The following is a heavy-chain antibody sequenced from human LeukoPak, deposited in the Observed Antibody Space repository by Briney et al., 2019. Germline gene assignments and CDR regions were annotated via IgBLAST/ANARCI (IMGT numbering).Heavy chain of an antibody. CDR3: AKGSPLDLGAGESYYYGMGV. CDR1: GFTFSSYW. J-gene: IGHJ6*02. D-gene: IGHD3-10*01. Sequence: GGSLRLSCAASGFTFSSYWMHWVRQAPGKGLVWVSRINSDGSSTSYADSVKGRFTISRDNSKHTLFLQMSSLRAEDTAVYYCAKGSPLDLGAGESYYYGMGVWGQGTTVTVSS. CDR2: INSDGSST. V-gene: IGHV3-74*01.